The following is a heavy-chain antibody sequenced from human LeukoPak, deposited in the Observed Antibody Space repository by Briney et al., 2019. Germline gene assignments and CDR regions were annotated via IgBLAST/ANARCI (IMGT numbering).Heavy chain of an antibody. J-gene: IGHJ4*02. CDR2: IHYTGGT. V-gene: IGHV4-34*11. D-gene: IGHD1-1*01. CDR1: GGSLTDYY. CDR3: ARLHPYNTGHGVCDY. Sequence: PSETLSLTCSVCGGSLTDYYWAWLRQPPGKTLQLIAYIHYTGGTSYNPSFKSPAAISVDTSKNEFSLHLYSVTSADTGVYFCARLHPYNTGHGVCDYWGRGTLVTVSS.